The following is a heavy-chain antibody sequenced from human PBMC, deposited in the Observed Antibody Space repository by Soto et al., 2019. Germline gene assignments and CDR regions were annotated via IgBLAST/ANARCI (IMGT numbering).Heavy chain of an antibody. CDR3: ARRIRGVKGHGFDP. Sequence: PSETLSLTCAVYGGSFSGYYWSWIRQPPGKGLEWIGEINHSGSTNYNPSLKSRVTISVDTSKNQFSLKLSSVTAADTAVYYCARRIRGVKGHGFDPWGQGTLVTVSS. V-gene: IGHV4-34*01. D-gene: IGHD3-10*01. J-gene: IGHJ5*02. CDR2: INHSGST. CDR1: GGSFSGYY.